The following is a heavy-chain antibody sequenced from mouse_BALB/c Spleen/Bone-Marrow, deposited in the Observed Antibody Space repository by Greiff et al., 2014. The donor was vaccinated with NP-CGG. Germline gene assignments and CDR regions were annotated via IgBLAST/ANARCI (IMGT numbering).Heavy chain of an antibody. J-gene: IGHJ3*01. CDR3: AYYRYDEGGFAF. CDR1: GFNIKDTY. V-gene: IGHV14-3*02. D-gene: IGHD2-14*01. Sequence: EVKLVESGAELVKPGASVKLSCTASGFNIKDTYMHWVKQRPEQGLEWIVGIDPANGNTKYDPKFQGKATITAGTSSNTAYLQLSSLTSEDTAVYYCAYYRYDEGGFAFWGQGTLVTVSA. CDR2: IDPANGNT.